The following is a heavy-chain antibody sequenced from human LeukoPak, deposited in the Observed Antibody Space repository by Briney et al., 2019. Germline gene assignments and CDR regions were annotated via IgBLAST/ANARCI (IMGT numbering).Heavy chain of an antibody. CDR3: AKEEVISGNHGVYFDY. V-gene: IGHV3-30*02. J-gene: IGHJ4*02. Sequence: PGGSLRLSCAASGLTFRSYGVHWVRQAPGKGLEWVAFIRYDGNSNYYADSVKGRFTISRDNSRSTLYLQMNSLRAEDTAVYYCAKEEVISGNHGVYFDYWGQGTLVTVSS. CDR1: GLTFRSYG. CDR2: IRYDGNSN. D-gene: IGHD3-22*01.